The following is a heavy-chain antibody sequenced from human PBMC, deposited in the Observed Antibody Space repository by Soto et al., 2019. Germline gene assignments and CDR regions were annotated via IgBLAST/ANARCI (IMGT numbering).Heavy chain of an antibody. Sequence: SVKVSCKASGGTFSRYAISWVRQAPGQGLEWMGGIIPIFGTANYAQKFQGRVTINADESTSTGYMELSSLRSEDTAVYYCARGYCSSTSCYKDYYYYGMDVWGQGTTVTVSS. CDR2: IIPIFGTA. CDR1: GGTFSRYA. J-gene: IGHJ6*02. V-gene: IGHV1-69*13. D-gene: IGHD2-2*02. CDR3: ARGYCSSTSCYKDYYYYGMDV.